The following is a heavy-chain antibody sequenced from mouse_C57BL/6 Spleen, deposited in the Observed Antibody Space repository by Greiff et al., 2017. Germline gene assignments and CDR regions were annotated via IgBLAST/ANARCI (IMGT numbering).Heavy chain of an antibody. D-gene: IGHD2-4*01. Sequence: QVQLKESGAELVKPGASVKISCKASGYAFSSYWMNWVKQRPGKGLEWIGQIYPGDGDTNYNGKFKGKATLTADKSSSTAYMQLSSLTSEDSAVYFCARGCDYDPYAMDYWGQGTSVTVSS. V-gene: IGHV1-80*01. J-gene: IGHJ4*01. CDR2: IYPGDGDT. CDR1: GYAFSSYW. CDR3: ARGCDYDPYAMDY.